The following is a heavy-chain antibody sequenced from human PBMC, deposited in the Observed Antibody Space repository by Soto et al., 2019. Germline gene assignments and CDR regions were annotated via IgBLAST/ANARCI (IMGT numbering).Heavy chain of an antibody. V-gene: IGHV4-34*01. CDR3: ARGRTYYHGPGRFDY. CDR1: SGPFTGYY. Sequence: QVQLQQWGAGLLKPSETLSLSCAVSSGPFTGYYWSWIRLIPGKGLEWIGEINHTGGTNYNPSLRSRVTLSVNTPQKQFSLSLTSASAADTAVYFCARGRTYYHGPGRFDYWDQGALVTVSS. J-gene: IGHJ4*02. D-gene: IGHD3-10*01. CDR2: INHTGGT.